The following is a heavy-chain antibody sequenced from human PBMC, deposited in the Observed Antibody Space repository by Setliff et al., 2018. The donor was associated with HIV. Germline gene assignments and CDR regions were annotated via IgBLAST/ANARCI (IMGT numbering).Heavy chain of an antibody. Sequence: ASVKVSCKASGYTFTDFYINWVRQAPGQGLEWIGRINPKSGVADYVKKFQGRVTMTTDTSTNTAHMELSRPRFDDTAVYYCARAHFLVAMTRNWFDPWGQGTLVTVSS. CDR1: GYTFTDFY. CDR3: ARAHFLVAMTRNWFDP. V-gene: IGHV1-2*06. D-gene: IGHD5-12*01. CDR2: INPKSGVA. J-gene: IGHJ5*02.